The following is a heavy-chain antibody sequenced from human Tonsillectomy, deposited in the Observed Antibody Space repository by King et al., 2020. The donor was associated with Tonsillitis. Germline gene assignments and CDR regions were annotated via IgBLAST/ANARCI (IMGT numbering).Heavy chain of an antibody. CDR1: GFTFSSCA. J-gene: IGHJ4*02. CDR2: ISYDGSNK. CDR3: ARDESSGVGATYFDY. Sequence: VQLLESGGGVVQPGRSLRLSCAASGFTFSSCAMHWVRQAPGKGLEWVAVISYDGSNKYSADSVKGRFTISRDNSKNTLYLQMNSLRVEDTAVYYCARDESSGVGATYFDYWGQGTLVTVSS. V-gene: IGHV3-30*04. D-gene: IGHD1-26*01.